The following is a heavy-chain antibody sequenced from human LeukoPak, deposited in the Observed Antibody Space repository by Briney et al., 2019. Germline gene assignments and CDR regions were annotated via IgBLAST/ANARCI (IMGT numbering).Heavy chain of an antibody. Sequence: PSETLSLTCAVYGGSFSGYYWSWIRQPPGKGLEWIGEINHSGSTNYNPSLKSRVTMSVDTSKNQFSPKLSSVTAADTAVYYCARYDFNKYFDYWGQGTLVTVSS. CDR1: GGSFSGYY. CDR2: INHSGST. V-gene: IGHV4-34*10. CDR3: ARYDFNKYFDY. J-gene: IGHJ4*02. D-gene: IGHD3-3*01.